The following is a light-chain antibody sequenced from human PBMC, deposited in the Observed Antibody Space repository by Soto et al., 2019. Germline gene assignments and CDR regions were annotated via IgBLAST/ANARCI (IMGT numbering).Light chain of an antibody. CDR1: NIRSKN. Sequence: SYELTQPLSVSVALGQTAKITCEGDNIRSKNVRWYQQKAGQAPVVVINRDFNRPSGIPERISGSNSGNTATLTITSAQAGDEADYYCQVWDSDSVVFGGGTKLTVL. V-gene: IGLV3-9*01. CDR3: QVWDSDSVV. J-gene: IGLJ2*01. CDR2: RDF.